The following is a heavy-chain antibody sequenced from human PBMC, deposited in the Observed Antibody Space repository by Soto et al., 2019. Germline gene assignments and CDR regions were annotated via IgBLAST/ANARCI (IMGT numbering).Heavy chain of an antibody. CDR1: GFTFSSYA. D-gene: IGHD3-10*01. V-gene: IGHV3-30-3*01. Sequence: GGSLRLSCAASGFTFSSYAMHWVRQAPGKGLEWVAVISYDGSNKYYADSVKGRFTISRDNSKNTLYLQMNSLRAEDTAVYYCARGAYGSGSKTVFYWGQGTLVTVSS. CDR3: ARGAYGSGSKTVFY. J-gene: IGHJ4*02. CDR2: ISYDGSNK.